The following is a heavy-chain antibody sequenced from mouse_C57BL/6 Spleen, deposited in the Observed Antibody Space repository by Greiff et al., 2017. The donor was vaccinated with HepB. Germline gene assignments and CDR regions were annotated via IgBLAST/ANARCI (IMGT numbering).Heavy chain of an antibody. CDR1: GFNIKDDY. CDR3: TTSGYQYYFDY. D-gene: IGHD2-2*01. Sequence: VQLQQSGAELVRPGASVKLSCTASGFNIKDDYMHWVKQRPEQGLEWIGWIDPENGDTEYASKFQGKATITADTSSNTAYLQLSSLTSEDTAVYYCTTSGYQYYFDYWGKGTTLTVSS. CDR2: IDPENGDT. V-gene: IGHV14-4*01. J-gene: IGHJ2*01.